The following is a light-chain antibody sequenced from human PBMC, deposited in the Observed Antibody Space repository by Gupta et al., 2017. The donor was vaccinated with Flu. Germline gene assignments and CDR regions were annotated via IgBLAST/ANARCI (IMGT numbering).Light chain of an antibody. CDR1: QSVSSSY. Sequence: EIVLTQSPGTLSLSPGERATLSCRASQSVSSSYLAWYQQKPGQAPRLLIYGASSRATGIPDMFSGSGSGTDFTLTISRLEPEDFAVYYCQKYGSSLLFGQGTKVEIK. V-gene: IGKV3-20*01. J-gene: IGKJ1*01. CDR3: QKYGSSLL. CDR2: GAS.